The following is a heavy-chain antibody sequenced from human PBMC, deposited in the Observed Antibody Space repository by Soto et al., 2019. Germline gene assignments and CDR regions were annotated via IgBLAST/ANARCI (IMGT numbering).Heavy chain of an antibody. D-gene: IGHD4-17*01. J-gene: IGHJ4*02. CDR1: GFTFSSYA. CDR2: ISYDGSNK. Sequence: GGSLRLSCAASGFTFSSYAMHWVRQAPGKGLEWVAVISYDGSNKYYADSVKGRFTISRDNSKNTLYLQMNSLRAEDTAVYYCARAYGEPYFDYWGQGTLVTVSS. V-gene: IGHV3-30-3*01. CDR3: ARAYGEPYFDY.